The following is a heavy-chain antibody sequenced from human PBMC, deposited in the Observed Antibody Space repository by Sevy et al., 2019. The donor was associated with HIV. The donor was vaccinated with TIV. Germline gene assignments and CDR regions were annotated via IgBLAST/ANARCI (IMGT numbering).Heavy chain of an antibody. CDR3: ARDRGEILHSAFDY. CDR1: GFRFNDYS. V-gene: IGHV3-30*14. J-gene: IGHJ4*02. D-gene: IGHD3-16*01. CDR2: ISYDGRNNK. Sequence: GGSLRLSCAASGFRFNDYSMHWVRQAPGKGLEWVAVISYDGRNNKYNVDSVKGRFTISRDNSKNTLFLQMNSLRAEDSAIYYCARDRGEILHSAFDYWGQGTLVTVSS.